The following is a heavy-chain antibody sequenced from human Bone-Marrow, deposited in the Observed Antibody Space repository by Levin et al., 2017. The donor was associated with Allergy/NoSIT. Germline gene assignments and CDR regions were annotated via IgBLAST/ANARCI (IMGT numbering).Heavy chain of an antibody. CDR2: ISSSGSTI. Sequence: GGSLRLSCAASGFTFSSYEMNWVRQAPGKGLEWVSYISSSGSTIYYADSVKGRFTISRDNAKNSLYLQMNSLRAEDTAVYYCARAALLTGTTLSLEYYYYDYYMDVWGKGTTVTVSS. CDR1: GFTFSSYE. V-gene: IGHV3-48*03. CDR3: ARAALLTGTTLSLEYYYYDYYMDV. D-gene: IGHD1-7*01. J-gene: IGHJ6*03.